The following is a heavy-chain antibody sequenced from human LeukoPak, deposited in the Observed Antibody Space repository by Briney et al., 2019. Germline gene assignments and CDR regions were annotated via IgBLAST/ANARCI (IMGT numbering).Heavy chain of an antibody. V-gene: IGHV3-30*18. D-gene: IGHD6-19*01. CDR3: AKEGRAVALFYYYYYMDV. J-gene: IGHJ6*03. Sequence: GRSLRLSCAASGFTFSSYGMHWVRQAPGKGLEWVAVRTYDGSNKYYADAVKGRFNISRDNSKNTLYLQMNSLRAEHTAVYYCAKEGRAVALFYYYYYMDVWGKGTRVTV. CDR2: RTYDGSNK. CDR1: GFTFSSYG.